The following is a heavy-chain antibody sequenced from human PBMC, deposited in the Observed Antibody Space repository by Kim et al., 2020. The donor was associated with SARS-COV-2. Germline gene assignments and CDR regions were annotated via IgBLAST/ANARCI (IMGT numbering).Heavy chain of an antibody. CDR2: INSDGSST. Sequence: GGSLRLSCAASGFTFSSYWMHWVRQAPGKGLVWVSRINSDGSSTSYADSVKGRFTISRDNAKNTLYLQMNSLRAEDTAVYYCARGAGITMTIHAFDIWGQGTMVTVSS. J-gene: IGHJ3*02. V-gene: IGHV3-74*01. CDR1: GFTFSSYW. D-gene: IGHD3-22*01. CDR3: ARGAGITMTIHAFDI.